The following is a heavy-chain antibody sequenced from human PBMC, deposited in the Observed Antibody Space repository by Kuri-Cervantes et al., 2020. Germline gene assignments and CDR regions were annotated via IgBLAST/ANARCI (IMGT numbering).Heavy chain of an antibody. D-gene: IGHD6-19*01. CDR2: INHSGST. CDR3: ARGQGKRSSSGWASMGY. Sequence: SQTLSLTCAVYGGSFSGYYWRWIRQPPGKGLEWIGEINHSGSTNYNPSLKSRVTISVDTSKNQFSLKLSSVTAADTAVYYCARGQGKRSSSGWASMGYWGQGTLVTVSS. J-gene: IGHJ4*02. CDR1: GGSFSGYY. V-gene: IGHV4-34*01.